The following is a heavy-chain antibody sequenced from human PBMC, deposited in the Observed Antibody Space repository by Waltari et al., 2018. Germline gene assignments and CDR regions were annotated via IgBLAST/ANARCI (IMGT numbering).Heavy chain of an antibody. V-gene: IGHV5-51*01. CDR2: VYPGDSDT. Sequence: EVQLVQSGAEVKKPGESLKISCKGSGYRFTNYWIGWVRQMPGKDLEWMGFVYPGDSDTRYSQSCQGQVTISADKSISTAYMQWSSLRASDTAMYYCARAYASGDDAFDLWGQGTVVTVSS. CDR1: GYRFTNYW. J-gene: IGHJ3*01. D-gene: IGHD2-2*01. CDR3: ARAYASGDDAFDL.